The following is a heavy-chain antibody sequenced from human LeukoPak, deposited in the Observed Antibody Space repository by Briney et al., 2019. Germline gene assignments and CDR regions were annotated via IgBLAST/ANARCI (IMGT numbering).Heavy chain of an antibody. CDR1: GVSISSSSYY. V-gene: IGHV4-39*07. Sequence: SETLSLTCNVSGVSISSSSYYWGWIRQPPGKGLEWIGSIYYSGSTYYNPSLKSRVTISVDTSKNQFSLKLSSVTAADTAVYYCARDFGVAYCGGDCYSGGVFDYWGQGTLVTVSS. J-gene: IGHJ4*02. D-gene: IGHD2-21*02. CDR2: IYYSGST. CDR3: ARDFGVAYCGGDCYSGGVFDY.